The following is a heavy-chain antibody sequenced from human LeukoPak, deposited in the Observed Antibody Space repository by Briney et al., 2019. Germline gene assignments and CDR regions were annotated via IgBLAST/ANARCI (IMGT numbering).Heavy chain of an antibody. Sequence: PGASVEVSCKASGYTFTNHAISWVRQAPGQGLHWMGWISAYSGDTNYAQNLEGRVTMTTDTSTSTVYMELRSLRSDDTAVYYCARVGAYDILTGYLYYFDHWGQGTLVTVSS. CDR3: ARVGAYDILTGYLYYFDH. CDR2: ISAYSGDT. CDR1: GYTFTNHA. J-gene: IGHJ4*02. D-gene: IGHD3-9*01. V-gene: IGHV1-18*01.